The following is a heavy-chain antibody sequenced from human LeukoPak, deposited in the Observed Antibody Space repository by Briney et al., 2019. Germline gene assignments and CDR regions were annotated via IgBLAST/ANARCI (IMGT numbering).Heavy chain of an antibody. CDR3: AKDRLWFGEN. D-gene: IGHD3-10*01. CDR2: INWNGGST. Sequence: PGGSLRLSCAASGFTFDDYGMSWVRQAPGKGLGWVSGINWNGGSTGYADSVKGRFTISRDNAKNSLYLQMNSLRAEDTAVYYCAKDRLWFGENWGQGTLVTVSS. CDR1: GFTFDDYG. V-gene: IGHV3-20*04. J-gene: IGHJ4*02.